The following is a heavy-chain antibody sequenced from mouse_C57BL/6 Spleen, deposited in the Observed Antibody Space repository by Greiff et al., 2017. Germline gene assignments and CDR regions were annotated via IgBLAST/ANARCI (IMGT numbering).Heavy chain of an antibody. J-gene: IGHJ4*01. Sequence: QVQLQQPGAELVMPGASVKLSCKASGYTFTSYWMHWVKQRPGQGLEWIGEIDPSDSYTNSNPKFKGKSTLTVDKSSSTAYMQLSSLTSEDSAVYYCARGGVLGAMDYWGQGTSVTVSS. CDR2: IDPSDSYT. CDR3: ARGGVLGAMDY. D-gene: IGHD3-3*01. CDR1: GYTFTSYW. V-gene: IGHV1-69*01.